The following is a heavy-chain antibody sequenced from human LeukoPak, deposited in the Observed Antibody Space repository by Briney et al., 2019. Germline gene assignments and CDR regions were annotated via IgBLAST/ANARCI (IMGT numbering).Heavy chain of an antibody. Sequence: GASVKVSCKASGYTFTIYDIHWVRQAPGQGLEWMGIINPSGGSTGHAQKFQGRFTMTRDTSTSTVYMELSSLRSEDTAVDYCAYDGAMGSFCAPVDATIPLDYWGQGTLVTVS. V-gene: IGHV1-46*01. CDR2: INPSGGST. CDR3: AYDGAMGSFCAPVDATIPLDY. J-gene: IGHJ4*02. CDR1: GYTFTIYD. D-gene: IGHD5-12*01.